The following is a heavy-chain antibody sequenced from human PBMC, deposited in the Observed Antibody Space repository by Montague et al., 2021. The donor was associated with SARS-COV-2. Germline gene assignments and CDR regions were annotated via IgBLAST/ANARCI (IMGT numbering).Heavy chain of an antibody. CDR2: IYTSGST. J-gene: IGHJ6*02. CDR1: SGSISSGSYY. D-gene: IGHD3-10*02. CDR3: ARDFVVRGVSYGMDV. V-gene: IGHV4-61*02. Sequence: TLSLTCTVSSGSISSGSYYWSWIRQPAGKGLEWIGRIYTSGSTNYNPSLKSRVTISVDTSKNQFSLKLSSVTAADTAVYYCARDFVVRGVSYGMDVWGQGTTVTVSS.